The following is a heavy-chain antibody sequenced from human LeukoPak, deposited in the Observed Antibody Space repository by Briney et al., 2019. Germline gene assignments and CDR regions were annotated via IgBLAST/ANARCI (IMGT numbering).Heavy chain of an antibody. Sequence: GGSLRLSCAASGFTFSNAWMSWVRQAPGKGLEWVANIKQDGSEKYYVDSVKGRFTISRDNAKNSLYLQMNSLRAEDTAVYYCAREGAAANYYGMDVWGQGTTVTVSS. CDR2: IKQDGSEK. D-gene: IGHD6-13*01. CDR3: AREGAAANYYGMDV. V-gene: IGHV3-7*01. J-gene: IGHJ6*02. CDR1: GFTFSNAW.